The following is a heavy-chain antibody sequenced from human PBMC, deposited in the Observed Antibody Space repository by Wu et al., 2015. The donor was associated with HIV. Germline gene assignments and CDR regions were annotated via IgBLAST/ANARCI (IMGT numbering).Heavy chain of an antibody. D-gene: IGHD4/OR15-4a*01. Sequence: QVQLVQSGAEVKKPGSSVKVSCKTSGGTFSTFGISWVRQAPGQGLEWLGRIVPLFGAPNHARKFQDRLTITADGSTAAVYMEMSNLRSEDTAVYFCTRSSFTGGSDTWCSFDKWGQGTLVTVSS. CDR1: GGTFSTFG. CDR2: IVPLFGAP. V-gene: IGHV1-69*13. J-gene: IGHJ4*02. CDR3: TRSSFTGGSDTWCSFDK.